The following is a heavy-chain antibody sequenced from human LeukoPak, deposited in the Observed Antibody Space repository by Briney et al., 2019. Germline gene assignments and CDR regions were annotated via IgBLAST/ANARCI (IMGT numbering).Heavy chain of an antibody. D-gene: IGHD3-22*01. CDR1: GGSLSGYY. CDR3: ARSYYDSSGPYDV. J-gene: IGHJ6*04. Sequence: PSETLSLTCAVYGGSLSGYYWSWIRQPPGKGPEWIGEINYSGDANYNPSLKSRVTISVDTSNNQFSLKLTSVTAADTAVYYCARSYYDSSGPYDVWGEGTTVTVSS. CDR2: INYSGDA. V-gene: IGHV4-34*01.